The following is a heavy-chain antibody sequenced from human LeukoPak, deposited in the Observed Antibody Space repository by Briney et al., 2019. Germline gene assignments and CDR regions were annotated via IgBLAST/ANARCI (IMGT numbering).Heavy chain of an antibody. CDR2: INHSGST. CDR1: GGSFSGYY. D-gene: IGHD3-3*01. J-gene: IGHJ4*02. Sequence: SETLSLTCAVYGGSFSGYYWSWIRQPPGKGLEWIGEINHSGSTNYNPSLKSRVTISVDTSKDQFSLKLSSVTAADTAVYYCARVNFWSGYMVFDYWGQGTLVTVSS. CDR3: ARVNFWSGYMVFDY. V-gene: IGHV4-34*01.